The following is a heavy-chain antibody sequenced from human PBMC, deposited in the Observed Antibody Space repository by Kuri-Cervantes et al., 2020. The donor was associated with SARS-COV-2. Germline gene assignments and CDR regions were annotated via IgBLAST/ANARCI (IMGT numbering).Heavy chain of an antibody. CDR3: AKDSRVDDSSGYSPFDY. CDR1: GFTFSNYG. D-gene: IGHD3-22*01. V-gene: IGHV3-30*02. J-gene: IGHJ4*02. CDR2: LRYDGGEK. Sequence: GESLKISCAASGFTFSNYGMHWVRQAPGKGLEWVAFLRYDGGEKHYADSVKGRFTISRDNAKNSLYLQMHSLRAEDTALYYCAKDSRVDDSSGYSPFDYWGQGTLVTVSS.